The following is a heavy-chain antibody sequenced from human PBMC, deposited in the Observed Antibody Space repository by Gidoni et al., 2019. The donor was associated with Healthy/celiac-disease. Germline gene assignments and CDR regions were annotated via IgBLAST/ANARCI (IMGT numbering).Heavy chain of an antibody. D-gene: IGHD5-12*01. CDR2: IKSKTDGGTT. Sequence: EVQLVESGGGLVKPGGSLRLSCAASGFTFSNAWRSWVRQAPGKGLEWVGRIKSKTDGGTTDYAAPVKGRFTISRDDTKNTLYLKMNSLKTEDTAVYYCTTDLLTGPTIVAMDDYWGQGTLVTVSS. CDR1: GFTFSNAW. V-gene: IGHV3-15*01. J-gene: IGHJ4*02. CDR3: TTDLLTGPTIVAMDDY.